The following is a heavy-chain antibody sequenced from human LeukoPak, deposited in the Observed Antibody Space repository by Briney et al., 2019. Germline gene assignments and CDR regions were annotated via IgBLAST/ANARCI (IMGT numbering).Heavy chain of an antibody. CDR1: GFTFSTYV. D-gene: IGHD2-8*01. J-gene: IGHJ3*02. V-gene: IGHV3-64*01. CDR2: ITGDGGYT. CDR3: AIVSTNDRRNAFDI. Sequence: GGSLRLSCAASGFTFSTYVMQWVRQAPGKGLEYVSAITGDGGYTYYANSVKGRFTISRDNSKKTLYLQMGSLMSYDMAVYYCAIVSTNDRRNAFDIWGQGTMVTVAS.